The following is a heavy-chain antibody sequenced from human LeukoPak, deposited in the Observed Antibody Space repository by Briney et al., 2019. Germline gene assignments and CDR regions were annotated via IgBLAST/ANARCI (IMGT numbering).Heavy chain of an antibody. CDR3: ARHRTDWGPFDY. CDR1: GGSISGYY. V-gene: IGHV4-59*08. D-gene: IGHD7-27*01. Sequence: SETLSLTCTVSGGSISGYYWSWIRQPPGKGLEWIGYIYYSGSTNYNPSLKSRVTISVDTSKNQFSLKLSSVTAADAAVYSCARHRTDWGPFDYWGQGTLVTVSS. CDR2: IYYSGST. J-gene: IGHJ4*02.